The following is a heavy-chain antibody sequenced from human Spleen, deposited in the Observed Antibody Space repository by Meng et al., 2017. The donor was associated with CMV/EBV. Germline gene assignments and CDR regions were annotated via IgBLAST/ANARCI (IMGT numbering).Heavy chain of an antibody. Sequence: GGALRLSCAASGFTLSSYSMNWVRQAPGKGLEWVSSISSSSSYIYYAGSVKGRFTISRDNAKNSLYLQMNSLRAEDTAVYYWARAAYCSSTSCYTKFDYWGQGTLVTVSS. D-gene: IGHD2-2*02. CDR2: ISSSSSYI. CDR3: ARAAYCSSTSCYTKFDY. CDR1: GFTLSSYS. V-gene: IGHV3-21*01. J-gene: IGHJ4*02.